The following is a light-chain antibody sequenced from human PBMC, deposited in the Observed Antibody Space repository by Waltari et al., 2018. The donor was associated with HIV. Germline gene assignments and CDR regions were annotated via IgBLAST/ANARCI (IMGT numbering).Light chain of an antibody. V-gene: IGLV3-1*01. CDR3: QAWDSSTVV. CDR1: KLGDKY. J-gene: IGLJ2*01. CDR2: QAS. Sequence: VLTQPPSVSVSPGQTASITCSGDKLGDKYACWYQQKPGQSPVLVIYQASKRPSGIPERFSGSNSGNTVTLTISGTQAMDEADYYCQAWDSSTVVFGGGTKLTVL.